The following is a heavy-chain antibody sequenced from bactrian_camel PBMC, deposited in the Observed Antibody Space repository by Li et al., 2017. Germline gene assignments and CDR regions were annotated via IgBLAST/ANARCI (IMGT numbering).Heavy chain of an antibody. D-gene: IGHD3*01. CDR3: AATLPGIWYCPWSPTDYNY. CDR1: GSTFNNYC. Sequence: QVQLVESGGGSVQTGGSLRLSCVGSGSTFNNYCMGWFRQAPGKEREGVTTITRNGVTTYADSVKGRFTISQDNAKNTVYLQMNSLNPEDTAMYYCAATLPGIWYCPWSPTDYNYWGQGTQVTVS. V-gene: IGHV3S53*01. J-gene: IGHJ4*01. CDR2: ITRNGVT.